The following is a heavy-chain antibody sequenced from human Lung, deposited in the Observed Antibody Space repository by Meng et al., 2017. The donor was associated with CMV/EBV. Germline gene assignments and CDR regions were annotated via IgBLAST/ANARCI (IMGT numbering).Heavy chain of an antibody. Sequence: GEXXKISCAASGFTFSSYAMTWVRQAPGKGLEWVSVVTGGGGSTYYADSVKGRFTISRDNSENALYLQMNSLRVEDTAIYYCAKGNAEYCSGARCYAFDYWXQGTLVTVSS. CDR2: VTGGGGST. V-gene: IGHV3-23*01. D-gene: IGHD2-2*01. CDR1: GFTFSSYA. CDR3: AKGNAEYCSGARCYAFDY. J-gene: IGHJ4*02.